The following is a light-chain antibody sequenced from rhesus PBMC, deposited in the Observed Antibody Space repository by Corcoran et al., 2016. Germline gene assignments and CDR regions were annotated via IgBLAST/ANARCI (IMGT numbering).Light chain of an antibody. J-gene: IGKJ2*01. Sequence: DIQMTQSPSSLSVSVGDRVTVTCRASQGINKELTWYQQKPGKAPTLLIYSTSTLQTGVSSRFIGSGSGTDFTLPISSLQPEDVATYYCLQDYTTPYSFGQGTKVEIK. CDR2: STS. V-gene: IGKV1-94*01. CDR3: LQDYTTPYS. CDR1: QGINKE.